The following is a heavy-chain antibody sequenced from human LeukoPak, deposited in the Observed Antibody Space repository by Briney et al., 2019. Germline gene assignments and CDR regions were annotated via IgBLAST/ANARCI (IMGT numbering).Heavy chain of an antibody. Sequence: GGSLRLSCAASGFTFDDYGMSWVRQAPGKGLEWVSVIYSGGSTYYADSVKGRFTISRDNSKNTLYLQMNSLRAEDTAVYYCARGGMIVPFDPWGQGTLVTVSS. CDR3: ARGGMIVPFDP. D-gene: IGHD3-22*01. J-gene: IGHJ5*02. V-gene: IGHV3-66*01. CDR1: GFTFDDYG. CDR2: IYSGGST.